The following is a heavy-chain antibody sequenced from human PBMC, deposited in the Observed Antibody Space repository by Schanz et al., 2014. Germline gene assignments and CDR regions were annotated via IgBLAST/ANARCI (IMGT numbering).Heavy chain of an antibody. CDR3: ARDSRPNYDVLTAYYSIDY. Sequence: EVQLVESGGGLVKPGGSLRLSCEASEFTFSSYKMNWVRQAPGKGLEWVSSSSSSGSYIHYADSVKGRFTISRDNAKNTLYLQMNSLRAEDTAVYYCARDSRPNYDVLTAYYSIDYWGQGTQVTVSS. CDR2: SSSSGSYI. CDR1: EFTFSSYK. J-gene: IGHJ4*02. D-gene: IGHD3-9*01. V-gene: IGHV3-21*01.